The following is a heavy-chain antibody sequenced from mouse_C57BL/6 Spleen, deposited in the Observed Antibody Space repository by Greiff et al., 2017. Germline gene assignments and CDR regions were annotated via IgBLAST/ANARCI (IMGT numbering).Heavy chain of an antibody. J-gene: IGHJ4*01. CDR3: ASLGITRAMDY. Sequence: QVQLQQPGAELVMPGASVKLSCKASGYTFTSYWMHWVKQRPGQGLEWIGEIDPSDSYTNYNQKFKGKSTLTVDKSSRTAYMQLSSLTSEDSAVYYCASLGITRAMDYWGQGTSVTVSS. V-gene: IGHV1-69*01. CDR2: IDPSDSYT. CDR1: GYTFTSYW. D-gene: IGHD2-4*01.